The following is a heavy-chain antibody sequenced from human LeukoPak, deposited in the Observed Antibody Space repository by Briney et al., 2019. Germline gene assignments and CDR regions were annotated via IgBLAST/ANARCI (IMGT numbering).Heavy chain of an antibody. CDR3: ARGRYSAGDNWFDP. CDR1: AGSITSSY. J-gene: IGHJ5*02. D-gene: IGHD3-9*01. V-gene: IGHV4-59*01. Sequence: AETLSLTCTVSAGSITSSYWSWIRHSPGKGREWIGYIHYTGSTNYNPSLKSRVTMLIDTSTNKFSLKLSSVTAADTDVYYCARGRYSAGDNWFDPWGQGTLVTVSS. CDR2: IHYTGST.